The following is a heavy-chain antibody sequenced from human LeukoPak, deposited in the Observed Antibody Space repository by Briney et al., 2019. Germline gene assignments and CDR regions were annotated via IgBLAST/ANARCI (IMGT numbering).Heavy chain of an antibody. CDR3: ARGRRPNWFDP. CDR2: IYYSGST. CDR1: GGFLSDYY. J-gene: IGHJ5*02. Sequence: MTSETLSLTCTVSGGFLSDYYWSWIRQPPGKGLEWIGYIYYSGSTNYNPSLKSRVTISVDTSKNQFSLKLNSVTAADTAVYYCARGRRPNWFDPWGQGTLVTVSS. D-gene: IGHD5-24*01. V-gene: IGHV4-59*12.